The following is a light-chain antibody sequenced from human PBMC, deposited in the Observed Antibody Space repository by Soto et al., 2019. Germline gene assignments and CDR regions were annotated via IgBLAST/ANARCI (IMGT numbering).Light chain of an antibody. Sequence: DLPMAQSPSSLSSSVGDRVTITCRSSQDIATSLTWYQQKPGKAPHLLISGASQLQSGVPSRFSGSGSETEFTLTIDSLQLEDFATYYCQQSYTTPFTFGPGT. J-gene: IGKJ3*01. CDR1: QDIATS. V-gene: IGKV1-39*01. CDR3: QQSYTTPFT. CDR2: GAS.